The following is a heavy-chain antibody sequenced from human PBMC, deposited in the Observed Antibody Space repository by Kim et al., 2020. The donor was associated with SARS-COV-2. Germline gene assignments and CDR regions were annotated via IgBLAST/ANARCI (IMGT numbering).Heavy chain of an antibody. V-gene: IGHV4-39*01. D-gene: IGHD3-9*01. CDR1: GGSISSSSYY. CDR3: ARQPNDIPEVVIWFDP. Sequence: SETLSLTCTVSGGSISSSSYYWGWIRQPPGKGLEWIGSIYYSGSTYYNPSLKSRVTISVDTSKNQFSLKLSSVTAADTAVYYCARQPNDIPEVVIWFDPWGQGTLVTVSS. CDR2: IYYSGST. J-gene: IGHJ5*02.